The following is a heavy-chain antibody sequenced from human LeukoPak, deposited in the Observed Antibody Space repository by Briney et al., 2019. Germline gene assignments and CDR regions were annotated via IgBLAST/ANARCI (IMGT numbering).Heavy chain of an antibody. D-gene: IGHD6-19*01. CDR1: GCALTDFY. V-gene: IGHV4-59*01. CDR2: IYYSGST. CDR3: TICNGGYAY. Sequence: PSETLSLTCAVSGCALTDFYCSSIRQPPGKGLEWIGYIYYSGSTNYNPSLKRRVTISVNTPKLQISRMLRSEVSSYTAVYSWTICNGGYAYWGQGTLVTVSS. J-gene: IGHJ4*02.